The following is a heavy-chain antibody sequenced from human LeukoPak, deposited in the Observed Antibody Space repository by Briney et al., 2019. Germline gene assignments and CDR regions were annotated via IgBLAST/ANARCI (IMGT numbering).Heavy chain of an antibody. CDR3: ARGGASSTWLDP. CDR1: GGSISSYY. J-gene: IGHJ5*02. CDR2: IYYSGTT. V-gene: IGHV4-59*01. Sequence: SETLSLTCTVSGGSISSYYWSWIRQPPGKGLKWIGFIYYSGTTNYNPSLTSRVTISVDTSKNQFSLNLSSVTAADTAVYYCARGGASSTWLDPWGQGTLVTVSS.